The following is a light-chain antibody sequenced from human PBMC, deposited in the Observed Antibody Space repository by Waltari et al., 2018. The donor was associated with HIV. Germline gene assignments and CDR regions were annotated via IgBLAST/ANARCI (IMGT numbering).Light chain of an antibody. J-gene: IGKJ5*01. CDR2: EVS. CDR3: MQSIQLPIT. V-gene: IGKV2D-29*02. Sequence: DIVMTQTPLSLSVTPGQPASISCKSSQSLLHSDGKTYLYWYLQKPGQSPQLLIYEVSYRFSGVPDRFGGSGSGTHFTRKIGRVEAEDVGVYYCMQSIQLPITFGQGTRLEIK. CDR1: QSLLHSDGKTY.